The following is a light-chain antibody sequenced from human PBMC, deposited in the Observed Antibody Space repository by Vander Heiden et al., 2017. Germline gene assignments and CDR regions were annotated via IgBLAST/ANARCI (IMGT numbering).Light chain of an antibody. V-gene: IGLV2-14*03. CDR3: SSYASSSTLV. Sequence: QSALTQPASVSGFPGQSITISCPGTSSDVGGYNSVSWYQQHPGKAPKLMIYDVSNRPSGVSNRFSGSKSGNTASLTISGLQAEDEADYYCSSYASSSTLVFGTGTKVIVL. J-gene: IGLJ1*01. CDR2: DVS. CDR1: SSDVGGYNS.